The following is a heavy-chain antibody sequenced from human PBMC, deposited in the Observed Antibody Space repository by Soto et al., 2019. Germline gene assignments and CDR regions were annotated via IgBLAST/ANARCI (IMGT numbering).Heavy chain of an antibody. D-gene: IGHD1-1*01. CDR2: INPSGGST. CDR1: AYTFTSYC. J-gene: IGHJ3*02. CDR3: GRVFAGNWNDEPSGGAFDI. V-gene: IGHV1-46*03. Sequence: ASVKVSCKASAYTFTSYCMHWVRQAPGQGLEWMGRINPSGGSTNYAQKFQGRVTMTRDTSTSTAYMELSSLSSEDTALYYCGRVFAGNWNDEPSGGAFDIWGQGTKVTV.